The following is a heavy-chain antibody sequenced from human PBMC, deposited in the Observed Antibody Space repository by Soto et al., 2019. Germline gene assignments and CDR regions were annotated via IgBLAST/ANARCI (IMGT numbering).Heavy chain of an antibody. J-gene: IGHJ3*02. V-gene: IGHV1-46*01. D-gene: IGHD3-22*01. CDR2: INPSGGST. CDR3: ARASGYYDAFDI. Sequence: GASVKVSCKASGYTFTSYYMHWVRQAPGQGLEWMGIINPSGGSTSYAQKFQGRVTMTRDTSTSTVYMELNSLRAEDTAVYYCARASGYYDAFDIWGQGTMVTVSS. CDR1: GYTFTSYY.